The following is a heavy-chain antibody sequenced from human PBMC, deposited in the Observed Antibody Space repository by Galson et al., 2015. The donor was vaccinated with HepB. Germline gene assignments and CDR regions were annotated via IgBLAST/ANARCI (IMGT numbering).Heavy chain of an antibody. CDR1: GLTLSSYT. Sequence: SLRLSCAASGLTLSSYTMSWARQAPGRGLEWISGISGNGDSTFYADSVKGRFTVSRDNSNNMLYLQMNSLRAEDAGLYFCAKGYGLFDSWGQGILVTVSS. CDR2: ISGNGDST. CDR3: AKGYGLFDS. D-gene: IGHD5-18*01. J-gene: IGHJ5*01. V-gene: IGHV3-23*01.